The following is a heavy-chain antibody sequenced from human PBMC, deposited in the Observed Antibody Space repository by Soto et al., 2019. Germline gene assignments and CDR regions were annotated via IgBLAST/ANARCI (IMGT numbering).Heavy chain of an antibody. Sequence: QVQLVQSGAEVKKPGSSVKLSCKASGGTFSSYAISWVRQAPGQGLEWMGGIIPIFGTANYAQKFQGRVTITADESTSTAYMELSSLRSEDPAVYYCARSTYCSGGSCYGDKYYFDYWGQGTLVTVSS. D-gene: IGHD2-15*01. CDR1: GGTFSSYA. V-gene: IGHV1-69*12. CDR2: IIPIFGTA. CDR3: ARSTYCSGGSCYGDKYYFDY. J-gene: IGHJ4*02.